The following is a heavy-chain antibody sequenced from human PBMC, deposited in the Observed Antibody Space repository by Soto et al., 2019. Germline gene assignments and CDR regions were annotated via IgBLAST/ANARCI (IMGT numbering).Heavy chain of an antibody. V-gene: IGHV1-46*01. D-gene: IGHD1-7*01. Sequence: QVQLVQSGAEVKKPGASVKVSCKASGYTFTSYYMHWVRQAPGQGLEWMGIINPSGGSTSYAQKFQGRVTMTRDTSKSTVYMELSSLRSEDTAVYYCARGRYNWNYSRGMDVWGQGTTVTVSS. CDR1: GYTFTSYY. J-gene: IGHJ6*02. CDR3: ARGRYNWNYSRGMDV. CDR2: INPSGGST.